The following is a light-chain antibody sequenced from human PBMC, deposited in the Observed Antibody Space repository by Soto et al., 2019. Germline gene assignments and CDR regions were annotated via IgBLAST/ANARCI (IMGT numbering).Light chain of an antibody. CDR3: QQSYSSPYT. V-gene: IGKV1-39*01. Sequence: DIQMTQSPSSLSASVGDRVTITCRATHSISLYLNWYQQKPGKAPKLLIYAASSLQSGVPSTFSGSGSGTDFTLTITSLQPEDFATYYCQQSYSSPYTFGQGTKLQIK. CDR1: HSISLY. J-gene: IGKJ2*01. CDR2: AAS.